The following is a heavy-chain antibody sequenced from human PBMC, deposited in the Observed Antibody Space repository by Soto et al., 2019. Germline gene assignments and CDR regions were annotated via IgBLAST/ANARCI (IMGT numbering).Heavy chain of an antibody. CDR3: ARHRGYQLLYAFDI. J-gene: IGHJ3*02. Sequence: SETLSLTCTVSGGSISSYYWSWIRQPPGKGLEWIGYIYYSGSTNYNPSLKSRVTISVDTSKNQFSLKLSSVTAADTAVYYCARHRGYQLLYAFDIWGQGTMVTVSS. D-gene: IGHD2-2*01. CDR1: GGSISSYY. CDR2: IYYSGST. V-gene: IGHV4-59*08.